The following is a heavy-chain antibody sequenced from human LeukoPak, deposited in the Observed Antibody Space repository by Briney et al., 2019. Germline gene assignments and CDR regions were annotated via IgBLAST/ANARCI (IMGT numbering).Heavy chain of an antibody. CDR1: GFTFNNYA. CDR3: ATASYYYDSSGYFYAFDI. CDR2: ISPSGDST. Sequence: GGSLRLSCAASGFTFNNYAMNWVRQAPGKGLEWVSHISPSGDSTYYADSVKGRFTISRDNSKNTLYLQMNSLRAEDTAVYYCATASYYYDSSGYFYAFDIWGQGTMVTVSS. J-gene: IGHJ3*02. V-gene: IGHV3-23*01. D-gene: IGHD3-22*01.